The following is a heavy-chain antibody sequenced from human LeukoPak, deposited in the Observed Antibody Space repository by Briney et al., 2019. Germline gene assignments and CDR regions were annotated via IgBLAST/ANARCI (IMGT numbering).Heavy chain of an antibody. Sequence: SETLSLTCTVSSGSISTSNYYWGWVRQPPGKALEWIGNIFYSGSTYYSPSLKSRVTISLDTSRNQFSLKLSSVTAADTAVYYCASSESGLNYNWFDPWGQGTLVTVSS. J-gene: IGHJ5*02. CDR3: ASSESGLNYNWFDP. D-gene: IGHD3/OR15-3a*01. V-gene: IGHV4-39*07. CDR2: IFYSGST. CDR1: SGSISTSNYY.